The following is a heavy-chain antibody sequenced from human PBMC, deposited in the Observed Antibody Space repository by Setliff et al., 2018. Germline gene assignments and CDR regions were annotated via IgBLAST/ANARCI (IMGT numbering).Heavy chain of an antibody. J-gene: IGHJ5*02. V-gene: IGHV3-23*01. CDR2: ISVNGDGT. Sequence: GGSLRLSCAASGFTFNNCAMSWVRQAPGKGLEWVSTISVNGDGTYYADSVKGRFTISRDNSQNTLSLQVNSLRAEDTAVYYCAKNGFGVVALGVNNWFDPWGQGTLVTVSS. CDR3: AKNGFGVVALGVNNWFDP. CDR1: GFTFNNCA. D-gene: IGHD3-10*01.